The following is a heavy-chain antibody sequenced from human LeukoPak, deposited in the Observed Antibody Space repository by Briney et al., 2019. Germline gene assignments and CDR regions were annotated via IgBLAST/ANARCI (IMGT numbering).Heavy chain of an antibody. J-gene: IGHJ5*02. CDR2: IYYSGST. CDR3: ARSYYSSGTYYTNWFDP. D-gene: IGHD3-10*01. V-gene: IGHV4-59*01. Sequence: SETLSLTCTVSGGSISSYYWSWIRQPPGKGLEWIGYIYYSGSTNYNPSLKSRVTISVDTSKNQFSLKLSSVTAADTAVYYCARSYYSSGTYYTNWFDPWGQGTLVTVSP. CDR1: GGSISSYY.